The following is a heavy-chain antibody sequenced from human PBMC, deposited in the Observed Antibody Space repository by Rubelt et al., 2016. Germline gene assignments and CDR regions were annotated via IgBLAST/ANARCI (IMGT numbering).Heavy chain of an antibody. CDR2: IYYSGST. D-gene: IGHD6-19*01. V-gene: IGHV4-39*07. CDR1: GGSISSSSYY. Sequence: QLHLQESGPGLVKPSETLSLTCTVSGGSISSSSYYWGWIRQPPGKGLEWIGSIYYSGSTYYNPSLQSRVTISVDTSKKQFSLKLSSVTAADTAVYYCAREGYSSGWYDDYWGQGTLVTVSS. J-gene: IGHJ4*02. CDR3: AREGYSSGWYDDY.